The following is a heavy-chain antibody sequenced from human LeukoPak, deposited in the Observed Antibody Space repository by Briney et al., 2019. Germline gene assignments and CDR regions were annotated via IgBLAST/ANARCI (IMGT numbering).Heavy chain of an antibody. Sequence: GASVKVSCKLSGYTLTEDSMHWVRQAPAKGLEWMGRFDPEDGETLSAQGSQGRLTMTKDTSADTAYMELSSLTSDDPALYYCATGTVSSSWLGIFYFWGQGTLVTVSS. J-gene: IGHJ4*02. CDR1: GYTLTEDS. CDR2: FDPEDGET. CDR3: ATGTVSSSWLGIFYF. V-gene: IGHV1-24*01. D-gene: IGHD6-13*01.